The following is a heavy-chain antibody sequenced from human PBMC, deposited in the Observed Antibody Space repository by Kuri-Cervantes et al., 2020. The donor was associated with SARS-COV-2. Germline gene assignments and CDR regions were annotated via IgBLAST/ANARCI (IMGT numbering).Heavy chain of an antibody. CDR3: AKTYSNAAAGTYGAFDI. Sequence: GESLKISCAASGFGFSDYYMTWIRQPPGKGLEWVSYISNSGTRIHYADSVKGRFTISRDNSKNTLYLQMNSLRAEDTAVYYCAKTYSNAAAGTYGAFDIWGQGTMVTVSS. V-gene: IGHV3-11*04. D-gene: IGHD6-13*01. J-gene: IGHJ3*02. CDR2: ISNSGTRI. CDR1: GFGFSDYY.